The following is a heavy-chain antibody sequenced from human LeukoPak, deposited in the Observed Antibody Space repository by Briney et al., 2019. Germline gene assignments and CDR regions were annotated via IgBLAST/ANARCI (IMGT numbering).Heavy chain of an antibody. V-gene: IGHV4-39*07. Sequence: SETLSLTCTVSGGSISSSSYYWGWIRQPPGKGLEWIGSIYYSGSTYYNPSLKSRVTISVDTSKNQFSLKLTSVTAADTAVYYCASTMVRELTRFDPWGQGTLVTVSS. CDR2: IYYSGST. CDR3: ASTMVRELTRFDP. J-gene: IGHJ5*02. CDR1: GGSISSSSYY. D-gene: IGHD3-10*01.